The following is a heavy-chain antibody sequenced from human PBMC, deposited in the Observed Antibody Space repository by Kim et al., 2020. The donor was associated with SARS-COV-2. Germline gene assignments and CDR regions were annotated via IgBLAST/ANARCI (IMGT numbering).Heavy chain of an antibody. CDR2: IYPGDSDT. CDR1: GYSFTSYW. Sequence: GESLKISCKGSGYSFTSYWIGWVRQMPGKGLEWMGIIYPGDSDTRYSPSFQGQVTISADKSISTAYLQWSSLKASDTAMYYCARHWPMYSSSWYEAPDMIDYWGQGTLVTVSS. V-gene: IGHV5-51*01. D-gene: IGHD6-13*01. CDR3: ARHWPMYSSSWYEAPDMIDY. J-gene: IGHJ4*02.